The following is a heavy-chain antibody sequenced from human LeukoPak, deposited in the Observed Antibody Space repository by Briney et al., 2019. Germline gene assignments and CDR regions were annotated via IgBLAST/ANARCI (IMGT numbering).Heavy chain of an antibody. CDR2: VRSKRYGGTT. J-gene: IGHJ4*02. V-gene: IGHV3-49*03. Sequence: GGSLRLSCTTSGFSFGDYAVTWIRQAPGMGLEWVTFVRSKRYGGTTEYAASVKGRFTISRDDSKSIAYLQMNSLNTEDTAVYYCSRARRVSCGGDCYSFDYWGQGILVTVSS. CDR3: SRARRVSCGGDCYSFDY. D-gene: IGHD2-21*02. CDR1: GFSFGDYA.